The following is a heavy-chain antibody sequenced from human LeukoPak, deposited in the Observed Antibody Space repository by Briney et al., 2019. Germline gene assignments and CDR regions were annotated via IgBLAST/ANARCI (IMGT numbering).Heavy chain of an antibody. Sequence: ASVKVSCKASGYTFTSYGISWVRQAPGQGLEWMGWISAYNGNTNYAQKLQGRVTMTTDTSTSTAYMELRSLRSDDTAVYYCARDSYYDFWSGYYGDHDHNKFDPWGQGTLVTVSS. D-gene: IGHD3-3*01. CDR1: GYTFTSYG. CDR2: ISAYNGNT. V-gene: IGHV1-18*01. J-gene: IGHJ5*02. CDR3: ARDSYYDFWSGYYGDHDHNKFDP.